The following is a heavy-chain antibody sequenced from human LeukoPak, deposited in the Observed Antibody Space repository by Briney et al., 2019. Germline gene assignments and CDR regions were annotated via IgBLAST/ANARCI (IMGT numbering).Heavy chain of an antibody. V-gene: IGHV3-7*01. Sequence: PGGSLRLSCAASGFTFSSFWMSWVRQAPGKGPEGVANIKEDGSEKYYVDSMKGRFTISRDNVKKSLYLQMNSLRADDTAVYYCARAPDYDILTGEYYFDYWGQGTLVTVSS. J-gene: IGHJ4*02. D-gene: IGHD3-9*01. CDR1: GFTFSSFW. CDR3: ARAPDYDILTGEYYFDY. CDR2: IKEDGSEK.